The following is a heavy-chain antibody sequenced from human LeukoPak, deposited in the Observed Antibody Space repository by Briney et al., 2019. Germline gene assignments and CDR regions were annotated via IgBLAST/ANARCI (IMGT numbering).Heavy chain of an antibody. Sequence: GESLKISCKGSGYSFTSYWIAWVRQMPGKGLEWMGIIYPGDSDTRYSPSFQGQVTISADKSITTAYLQWSSLKASDTAIYYCARLLRPYRSSQSLDYWGQGTLVTVSS. D-gene: IGHD6-13*01. CDR3: ARLLRPYRSSQSLDY. CDR2: IYPGDSDT. V-gene: IGHV5-51*01. CDR1: GYSFTSYW. J-gene: IGHJ4*02.